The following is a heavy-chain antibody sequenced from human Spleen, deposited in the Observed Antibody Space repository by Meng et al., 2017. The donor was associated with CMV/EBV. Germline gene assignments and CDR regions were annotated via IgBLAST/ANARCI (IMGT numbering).Heavy chain of an antibody. J-gene: IGHJ4*02. CDR1: SSA. V-gene: IGHV1-69*17. Sequence: SSAISWVRQVPGQGLEWMGEIIPVFGIVNYAPKFQGRVSITADKSTVTAYMDLSSLTSEDTAVYYCARIERRRILKYCGSDCSTTDYWGQGTLVTVSS. CDR3: ARIERRRILKYCGSDCSTTDY. CDR2: IIPVFGIV. D-gene: IGHD2-21*02.